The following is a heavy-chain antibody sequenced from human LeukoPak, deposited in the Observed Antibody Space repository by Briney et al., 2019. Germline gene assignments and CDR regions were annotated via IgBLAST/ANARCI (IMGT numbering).Heavy chain of an antibody. J-gene: IGHJ3*02. CDR1: GYTFTSYG. Sequence: ASVTVSCKASGYTFTSYGITWVRQAPGQGLEWMGWISAYNGNTNYAQKLQGRVTMTTDTSTSTVYMELRSLRSDDTAVHYCARERNYYSSGTYYSDVMNAFDIWSQGTMVTVSS. D-gene: IGHD3-10*01. V-gene: IGHV1-18*01. CDR2: ISAYNGNT. CDR3: ARERNYYSSGTYYSDVMNAFDI.